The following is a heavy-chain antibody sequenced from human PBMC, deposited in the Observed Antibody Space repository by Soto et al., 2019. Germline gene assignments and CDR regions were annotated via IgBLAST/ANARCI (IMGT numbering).Heavy chain of an antibody. CDR3: ARVQYSYGYGWFDP. D-gene: IGHD5-18*01. CDR1: GGSVSSFSYF. J-gene: IGHJ5*02. CDR2: IYHSGST. Sequence: SETLSLTCLVSGGSVSSFSYFWSWIRQPPGKGLEWIGYIYHSGSTYYNPSLKSRVTISVDRSKNQFSLKLSSVTAADTAVYYCARVQYSYGYGWFDPWGQGTLVTVSS. V-gene: IGHV4-30-2*01.